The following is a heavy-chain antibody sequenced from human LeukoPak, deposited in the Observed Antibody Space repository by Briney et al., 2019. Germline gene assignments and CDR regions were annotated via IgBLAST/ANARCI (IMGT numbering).Heavy chain of an antibody. CDR3: ARGLGDSGSTNYYYMDV. V-gene: IGHV4-34*01. Sequence: PSETLSLTCAVYGGSFSGYYWSWIRQPPGKGLEWIGEINHSGSTNYNPSPKSRVTISVDTSKNQFSLKLSSVTAADTAVYYCARGLGDSGSTNYYYMDVWGKGTTVTVSS. CDR2: INHSGST. CDR1: GGSFSGYY. D-gene: IGHD3-22*01. J-gene: IGHJ6*03.